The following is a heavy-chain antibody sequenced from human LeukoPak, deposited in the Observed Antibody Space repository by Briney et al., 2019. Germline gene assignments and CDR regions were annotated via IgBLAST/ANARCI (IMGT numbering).Heavy chain of an antibody. Sequence: GGPLRLSCAASGFIFSDYGMHWVREAPGKGLEWVADVWHDGQKKFYADSVKGLFTISRDNSNSTLFLHMSSLSGDDTAVYYCAKDAYDGSPSRYIPLHSWGQGTLVIVSP. D-gene: IGHD3-3*01. V-gene: IGHV3-33*06. J-gene: IGHJ4*02. CDR3: AKDAYDGSPSRYIPLHS. CDR1: GFIFSDYG. CDR2: VWHDGQKK.